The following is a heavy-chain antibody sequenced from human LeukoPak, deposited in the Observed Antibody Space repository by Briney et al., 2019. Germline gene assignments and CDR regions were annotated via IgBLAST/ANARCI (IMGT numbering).Heavy chain of an antibody. D-gene: IGHD1-1*01. CDR2: IRSGVSMR. CDR1: GFTFSSYE. Sequence: GGSLRLSCAASGFTFSSYEMNWVRQAPGKGLEWVSFIRSGVSMRFYADSVKGRFTISRDNAKNSLDLQMNSLRAEDTAVYYCARASERYLDVWGQGTTVTVSS. J-gene: IGHJ6*02. V-gene: IGHV3-48*03. CDR3: ARASERYLDV.